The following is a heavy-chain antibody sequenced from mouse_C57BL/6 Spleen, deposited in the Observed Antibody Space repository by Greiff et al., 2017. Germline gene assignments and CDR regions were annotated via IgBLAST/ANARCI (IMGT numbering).Heavy chain of an antibody. Sequence: QVQLQQSGAELVKPGASVKLSCKASGYTFTEYTIHWVKQRSGQGLEWIGWFYPGSGSIKYNEKFKDKATLTADKSSSTASMELSSLTSEDSAVYCCARHEGITTSFDYWGQGTTLTVSS. CDR1: GYTFTEYT. V-gene: IGHV1-62-2*01. CDR3: ARHEGITTSFDY. D-gene: IGHD1-1*01. J-gene: IGHJ2*01. CDR2: FYPGSGSI.